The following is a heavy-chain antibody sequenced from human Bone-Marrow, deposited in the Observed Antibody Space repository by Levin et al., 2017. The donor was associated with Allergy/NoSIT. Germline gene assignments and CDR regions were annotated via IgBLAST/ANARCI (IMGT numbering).Heavy chain of an antibody. J-gene: IGHJ2*01. CDR1: EFTFKNYW. Sequence: GESLKISCAASEFTFKNYWMNWVRQAPGKGLVWVSRIKTDGRTTTYADSVKGRFTISRDNAKNTLYLQMNSLRAEGTAVYYFVRDGATVAAHDWYFDLWGRGTLVTVSS. D-gene: IGHD4-23*01. V-gene: IGHV3-74*01. CDR3: VRDGATVAAHDWYFDL. CDR2: IKTDGRTT.